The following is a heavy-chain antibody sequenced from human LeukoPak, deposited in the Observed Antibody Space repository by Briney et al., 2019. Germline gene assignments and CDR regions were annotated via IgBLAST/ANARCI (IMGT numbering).Heavy chain of an antibody. V-gene: IGHV1-2*02. D-gene: IGHD1-1*01. Sequence: ASVKVSCKASGYTFTGYYMHWVRQAPGQGLEWMGWINPNSGGTNYAQKFQGRVTMTRDTSISTAYMELSRLRSDDTAVYYCARLKVEERYYYMDVWGKGTTVTVSS. CDR3: ARLKVEERYYYMDV. J-gene: IGHJ6*03. CDR1: GYTFTGYY. CDR2: INPNSGGT.